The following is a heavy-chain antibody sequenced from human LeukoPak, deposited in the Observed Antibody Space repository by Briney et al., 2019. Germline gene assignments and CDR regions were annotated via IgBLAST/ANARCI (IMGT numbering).Heavy chain of an antibody. CDR2: ISYDGSNK. CDR1: GFTFSSYC. CDR3: ARDLSGSYCH. D-gene: IGHD1-26*01. J-gene: IGHJ4*02. Sequence: GGSLRLSCAASGFTFSSYCMHWVRQAPGKGLEWVAVISYDGSNKYYADSVKGRFTISRDNSKNTLYLQMNSLRAEDTAVYYCARDLSGSYCHWGQGTLVTVSS. V-gene: IGHV3-30*03.